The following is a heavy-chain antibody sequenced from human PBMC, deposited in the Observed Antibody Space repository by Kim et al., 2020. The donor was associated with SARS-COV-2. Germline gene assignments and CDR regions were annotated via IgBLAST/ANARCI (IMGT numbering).Heavy chain of an antibody. Sequence: SETLSLTCTVSGGSISSYYWSWIRQPPGKGLEWIGYIYYSGSTNYNPSLKSRVTISVDTSKNQFSLKLSSVTAADTAVYYCARSPGQYYYDSSGYYFDYWGQGTLVTVSS. J-gene: IGHJ4*02. CDR3: ARSPGQYYYDSSGYYFDY. D-gene: IGHD3-22*01. CDR2: IYYSGST. V-gene: IGHV4-59*13. CDR1: GGSISSYY.